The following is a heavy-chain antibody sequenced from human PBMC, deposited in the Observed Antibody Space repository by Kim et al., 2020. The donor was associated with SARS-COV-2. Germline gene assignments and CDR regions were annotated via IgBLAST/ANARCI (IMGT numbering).Heavy chain of an antibody. J-gene: IGHJ4*02. CDR3: ARDTAVAGIGYFDY. Sequence: TPTLKSRVTISVDTSKNQFSLKLSSVTAADTAVYYCARDTAVAGIGYFDYWGQGTLVTVSS. V-gene: IGHV4-59*01. D-gene: IGHD6-19*01.